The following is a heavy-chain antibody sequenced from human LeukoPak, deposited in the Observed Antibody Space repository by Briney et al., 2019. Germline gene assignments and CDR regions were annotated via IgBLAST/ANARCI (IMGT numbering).Heavy chain of an antibody. D-gene: IGHD5-18*01. CDR2: INPSSGST. CDR1: GYTFTTYY. V-gene: IGHV1-46*01. Sequence: ASVTVSCKASGYTFTTYYMHWVRQAPGQGLEWMGIINPSSGSTSYAQKFQGRVTMTRDTSTSTVYMELSSLRSEDTAIYYCARGLGAHRYGSIDHWGQGTLVTVSS. CDR3: ARGLGAHRYGSIDH. J-gene: IGHJ4*02.